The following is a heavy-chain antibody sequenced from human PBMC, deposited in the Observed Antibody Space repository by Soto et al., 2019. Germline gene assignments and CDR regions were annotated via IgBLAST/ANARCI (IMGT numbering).Heavy chain of an antibody. CDR1: GFTFSSYS. Sequence: GGSLRLSCAASGFTFSSYSMNWVRQAPGKGLEWVSSISSSSSYIYYADSVKGRFTISRDNAKNSLYLQMNSLRAEDTAVYYCAMPHAGSWFGESPSHYYYYGMDVWGQGTTVTVSS. D-gene: IGHD3-10*01. J-gene: IGHJ6*02. V-gene: IGHV3-21*01. CDR2: ISSSSSYI. CDR3: AMPHAGSWFGESPSHYYYYGMDV.